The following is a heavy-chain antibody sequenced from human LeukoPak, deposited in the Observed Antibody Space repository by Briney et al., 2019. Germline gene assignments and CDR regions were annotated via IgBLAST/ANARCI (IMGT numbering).Heavy chain of an antibody. CDR3: AKKGLAVAGSYYYYYMDV. CDR2: ISYDGSNK. CDR1: GFTFSSYG. D-gene: IGHD6-19*01. V-gene: IGHV3-30*18. Sequence: GGSLRLSCAASGFTFSSYGMHWVRQAPGKGLEWVAVISYDGSNKYYADSVKGRFTISRDNSKNTLYLQMNSLRAEDTAVYYCAKKGLAVAGSYYYYYMDVWGKGTTVTVSS. J-gene: IGHJ6*03.